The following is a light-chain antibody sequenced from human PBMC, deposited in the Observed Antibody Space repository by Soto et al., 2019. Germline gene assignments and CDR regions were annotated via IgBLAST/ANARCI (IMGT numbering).Light chain of an antibody. CDR3: GAWDSSLSAWL. CDR1: SSNIGDNH. V-gene: IGLV1-51*01. CDR2: DND. J-gene: IGLJ3*02. Sequence: QSVLTRPPSVSAAPGQKVTISCSGSSSNIGDNHVSWYQQFPGTAPKLLIYDNDNRPSGIPDRVSASKSGTSASLAITGLQPGDEADYYCGAWDSSLSAWLFGGGTKVTVL.